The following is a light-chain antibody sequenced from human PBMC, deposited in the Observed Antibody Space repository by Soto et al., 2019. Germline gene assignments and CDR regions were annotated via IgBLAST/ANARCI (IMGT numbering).Light chain of an antibody. CDR3: QQYESLPT. Sequence: DIQMTQSPSTLSASVGDRVTITCRASQSISSWLAWYQQKPGKAPKLLIYDVFNLETGVPSRFSGSGSVTHFTFTISSLQPEDVATYYCQQYESLPTFGGGTKVDI. J-gene: IGKJ4*01. V-gene: IGKV1-33*01. CDR1: QSISSW. CDR2: DVF.